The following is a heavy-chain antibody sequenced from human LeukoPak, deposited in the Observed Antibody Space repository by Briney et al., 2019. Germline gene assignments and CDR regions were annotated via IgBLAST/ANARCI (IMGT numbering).Heavy chain of an antibody. Sequence: ASVKVSCKASGYTFTTYGMNWVRQAPGQGLEWMGWIRAYNGNTNYAQKLQGRVTVTTDTSTSTAYMELRSLRSDDTAVYYCARGHNPGIAAAGGYWGQGTLVTVST. J-gene: IGHJ4*02. CDR2: IRAYNGNT. D-gene: IGHD6-13*01. CDR1: GYTFTTYG. V-gene: IGHV1-18*01. CDR3: ARGHNPGIAAAGGY.